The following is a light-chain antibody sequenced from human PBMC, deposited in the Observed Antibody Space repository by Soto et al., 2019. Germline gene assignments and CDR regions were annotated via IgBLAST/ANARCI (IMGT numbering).Light chain of an antibody. CDR3: CSYAGSSTVV. J-gene: IGLJ2*01. CDR1: SSDVGNYNL. CDR2: EVS. V-gene: IGLV2-23*02. Sequence: QSALTQPASVSGSPGQSITISCTGTSSDVGNYNLVSWYLQHPGKAPKLVIYEVSKRPSGVSSRFSGSKSANTASLTISGRLPEDEADYYCCSYAGSSTVVFGGGTKVTVL.